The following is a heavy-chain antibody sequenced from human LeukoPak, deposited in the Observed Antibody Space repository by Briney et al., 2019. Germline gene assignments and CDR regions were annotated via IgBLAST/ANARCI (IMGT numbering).Heavy chain of an antibody. CDR1: GYTSTSPD. D-gene: IGHD3-3*02. CDR2: MNPRDNT. Sequence: RASVTVSCKASGYTSTSPDINWVRQATGRGLEWLGWMNPRDNTGYAQKFQGRVTLTRDKSINTAYMELSSLRSEDTAVYYCARYTQHYGFDIWGQGTMVTVSA. V-gene: IGHV1-8*01. J-gene: IGHJ3*02. CDR3: ARYTQHYGFDI.